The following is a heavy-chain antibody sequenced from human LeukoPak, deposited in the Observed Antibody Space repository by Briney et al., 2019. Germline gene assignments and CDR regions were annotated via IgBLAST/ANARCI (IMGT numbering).Heavy chain of an antibody. CDR2: IIPLLGIT. V-gene: IGHV1-69*04. D-gene: IGHD3-16*01. CDR1: GDTSGSYA. CDR3: ARARSRITFGGIRHAFDI. J-gene: IGHJ3*02. Sequence: GASVKVSCKASGDTSGSYAINWVRQAPGQGLEWVARIIPLLGITNHAQKLQGRVTVTADTSTNTVYMELSSLRPDDTAVYYCARARSRITFGGIRHAFDIWGQGTLVTVSS.